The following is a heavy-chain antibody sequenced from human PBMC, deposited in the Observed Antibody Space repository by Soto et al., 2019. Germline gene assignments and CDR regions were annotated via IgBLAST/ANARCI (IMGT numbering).Heavy chain of an antibody. D-gene: IGHD2-2*01. CDR2: ITPYNGKT. CDR1: GYTFITYG. Sequence: ASVKVSCKASGYTFITYGVTWVRQAPGQGLEWMGWITPYNGKTHYAQKFQDRVTMTTDTAAATAYMELRSLTSDDSAMYFCARDTSHYFDHWGQGILVTVSS. CDR3: ARDTSHYFDH. J-gene: IGHJ4*02. V-gene: IGHV1-18*01.